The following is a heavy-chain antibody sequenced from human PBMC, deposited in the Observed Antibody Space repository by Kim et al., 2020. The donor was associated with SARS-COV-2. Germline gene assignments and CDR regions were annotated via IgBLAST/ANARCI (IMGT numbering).Heavy chain of an antibody. V-gene: IGHV1-46*03. D-gene: IGHD3-10*01. CDR1: GYTFTSYY. Sequence: ASVKVSCKASGYTFTSYYMHWVRQAPGQGLEWMGIINPSGGSTSYAQKFQGRVTMTRDTSTSTVYMELSSLRSEDTAVYYCARDQARGKRITMVRGAYYYYGMAVWGQGTTVTVSS. CDR3: ARDQARGKRITMVRGAYYYYGMAV. CDR2: INPSGGST. J-gene: IGHJ6*02.